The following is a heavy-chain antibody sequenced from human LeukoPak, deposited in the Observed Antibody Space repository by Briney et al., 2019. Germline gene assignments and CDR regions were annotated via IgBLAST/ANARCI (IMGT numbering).Heavy chain of an antibody. CDR3: AKARGRITMVRGVFDY. V-gene: IGHV3-23*01. D-gene: IGHD3-10*01. Sequence: GGSLRLSCAASGFTFSSYAMSWVRQAPGKGLEWVSAISGSGGSTYYADSVKGRFTISRDNSKNTLYLQMNSLRAEDTAVYYCAKARGRITMVRGVFDYWGQGTLVTVSS. CDR2: ISGSGGST. CDR1: GFTFSSYA. J-gene: IGHJ4*02.